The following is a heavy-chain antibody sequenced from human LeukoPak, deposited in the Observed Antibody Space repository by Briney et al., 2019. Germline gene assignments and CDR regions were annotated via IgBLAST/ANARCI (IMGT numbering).Heavy chain of an antibody. Sequence: SETLSLTCTVSGASISTNNYYWGWIRRPPGKGLEWIASISYSGITYYNPSLKSRVTISLDTSKNQFSLKLSSVTAADTAMYYCARGRGGYSYGFHWFDPWGQGTLVTVSS. J-gene: IGHJ5*02. V-gene: IGHV4-39*02. CDR1: GASISTNNYY. CDR2: ISYSGIT. D-gene: IGHD5-18*01. CDR3: ARGRGGYSYGFHWFDP.